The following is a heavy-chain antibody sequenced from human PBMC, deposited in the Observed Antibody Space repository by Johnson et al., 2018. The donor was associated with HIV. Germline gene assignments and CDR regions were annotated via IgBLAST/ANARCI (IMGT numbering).Heavy chain of an antibody. Sequence: QVQLVESGGGLIQPGGSLRLSCVASGFTVSSNYMSWVRQAPGKGLEWVAVISYDGSNKYYADSVKGRFTISRDNSKNTLYLQMNSLRAEDTAVYYCAKDPPGVDDIHAFDIWGQGTMVTVSS. J-gene: IGHJ3*02. CDR1: GFTVSSNY. CDR2: ISYDGSNK. V-gene: IGHV3-30*18. CDR3: AKDPPGVDDIHAFDI. D-gene: IGHD3-9*01.